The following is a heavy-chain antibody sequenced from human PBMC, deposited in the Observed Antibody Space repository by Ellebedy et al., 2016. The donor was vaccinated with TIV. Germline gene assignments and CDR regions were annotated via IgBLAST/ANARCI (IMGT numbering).Heavy chain of an antibody. CDR1: GFTFSNYG. CDR2: IRGSGDTT. Sequence: PGGSLRLSCAASGFTFSNYGMTWVRQVPGKGLEWVSDIRGSGDTTYYADSVKGRFTFSRDNSKNTGYLQRNSLRAEDTAVYYCARDPYNRNGPFDSWGQGTLVTVSS. CDR3: ARDPYNRNGPFDS. J-gene: IGHJ4*02. V-gene: IGHV3-23*01. D-gene: IGHD1-20*01.